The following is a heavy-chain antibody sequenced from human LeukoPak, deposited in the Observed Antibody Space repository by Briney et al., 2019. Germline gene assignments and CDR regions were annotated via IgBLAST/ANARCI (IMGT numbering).Heavy chain of an antibody. CDR1: GFTFSSYA. Sequence: PGGSLRLSCAASGFTFSSYAMSWVRQAPGKGLEWVSAISGSGGSTYYADSVKGRFTISRDNSKNTLYLQMNSLRAEDTAVYYCAKAVKGSVLLWLRKLRPPVLSVPDYWGQGTLVTVSS. CDR2: ISGSGGST. J-gene: IGHJ4*02. D-gene: IGHD3-10*01. CDR3: AKAVKGSVLLWLRKLRPPVLSVPDY. V-gene: IGHV3-23*01.